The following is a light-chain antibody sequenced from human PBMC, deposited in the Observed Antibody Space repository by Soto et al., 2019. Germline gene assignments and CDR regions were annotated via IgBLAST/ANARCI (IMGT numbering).Light chain of an antibody. Sequence: EIVLTQSPATLSVSPGRRSTLSAKASQSVSTYLAWYQQKFGQAPRLLIHAASSRATGIPDRFSGSGSGTDFTLTISRLEPEDFAVYYCQQYGSPPLTFGGGTKVDIK. CDR3: QQYGSPPLT. CDR1: QSVSTY. CDR2: AAS. J-gene: IGKJ4*01. V-gene: IGKV3-20*01.